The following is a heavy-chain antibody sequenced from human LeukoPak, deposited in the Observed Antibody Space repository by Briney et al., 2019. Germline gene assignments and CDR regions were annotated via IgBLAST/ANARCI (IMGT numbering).Heavy chain of an antibody. CDR3: ARVLHYYEVGDAFDI. V-gene: IGHV3-23*01. J-gene: IGHJ3*02. Sequence: GGSLRLSCAASGFTFSSYAMSWVRQAPGKGLEWVSAISGSGGSTYYADSVKGRFTISRDNSKNTLYLQMNSLRAEDTAVYFCARVLHYYEVGDAFDIWGQGTMVTVSS. D-gene: IGHD3-22*01. CDR2: ISGSGGST. CDR1: GFTFSSYA.